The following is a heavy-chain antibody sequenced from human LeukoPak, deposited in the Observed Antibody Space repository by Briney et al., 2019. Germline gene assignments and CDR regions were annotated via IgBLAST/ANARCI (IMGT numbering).Heavy chain of an antibody. V-gene: IGHV7-4-1*04. D-gene: IGHD2-8*01. CDR3: ARMGYCTRATCGGAFDF. Sequence: GASVKVSCKASGYTFTSYAMNWVRQAPGQGLEWMGWINTNTENPAYAQGFTGRFVFSVDISVSMAYLQINSLKAEDTAVYYCARMGYCTRATCGGAFDFWGQGTLVTVSS. J-gene: IGHJ4*02. CDR1: GYTFTSYA. CDR2: INTNTENP.